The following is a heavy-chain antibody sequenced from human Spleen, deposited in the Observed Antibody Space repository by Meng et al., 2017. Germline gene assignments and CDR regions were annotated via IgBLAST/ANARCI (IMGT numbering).Heavy chain of an antibody. J-gene: IGHJ4*02. CDR3: AKGYGDYDY. D-gene: IGHD4-17*01. Sequence: GESLKISCAASGFTFSSYAMTWVRQAPGKGLDWVSTISDDGGSTYYADSVKGRFTISRDNSKNTLYLQMNSLRAEDTAVYYCAKGYGDYDYWGQGTLVTVSS. CDR1: GFTFSSYA. CDR2: ISDDGGST. V-gene: IGHV3-23*01.